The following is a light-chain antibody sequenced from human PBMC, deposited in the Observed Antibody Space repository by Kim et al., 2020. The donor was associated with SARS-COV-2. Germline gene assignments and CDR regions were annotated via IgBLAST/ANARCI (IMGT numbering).Light chain of an antibody. CDR3: QQYNTNSPYT. CDR2: KAS. V-gene: IGKV1-5*03. Sequence: ATVGDRVTITCRASQNIGNWLAWYQQKPGKAPEVLIYKASSLESRVPSRFSGRGSGTEFTLTISSLQPDDFATYYCQQYNTNSPYTFGQGTKLEI. CDR1: QNIGNW. J-gene: IGKJ2*01.